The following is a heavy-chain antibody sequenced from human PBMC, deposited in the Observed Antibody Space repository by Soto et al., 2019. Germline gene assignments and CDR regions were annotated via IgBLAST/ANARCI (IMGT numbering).Heavy chain of an antibody. CDR3: ARELRLYGGTSGGSDY. Sequence: SVKVSCKASGGTFSSYAISWVRQAPGQGLEWMGGIIPIFGTANYAQKFQGRVTITADESTSTAYMELSSLRSEDTAVYYCARELRLYGGTSGGSDYGGQATMVTVYS. CDR1: GGTFSSYA. CDR2: IIPIFGTA. V-gene: IGHV1-69*13. D-gene: IGHD4-17*01. J-gene: IGHJ4*02.